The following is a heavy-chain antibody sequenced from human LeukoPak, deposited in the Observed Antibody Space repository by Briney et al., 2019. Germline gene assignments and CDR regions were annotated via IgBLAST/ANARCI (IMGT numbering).Heavy chain of an antibody. V-gene: IGHV3-74*01. CDR2: INSDGGGT. CDR3: ARDLCSGGSCSDY. D-gene: IGHD2-15*01. CDR1: GFTFSSYW. Sequence: GGSLRLSCAVSGFTFSSYWMHWVRQAPGKGLVRVSRINSDGGGTNYADSVEGRFTISRDNAKNSLYLQMNSLRAEDTAIYYCARDLCSGGSCSDYWGQGTLVTVSS. J-gene: IGHJ4*02.